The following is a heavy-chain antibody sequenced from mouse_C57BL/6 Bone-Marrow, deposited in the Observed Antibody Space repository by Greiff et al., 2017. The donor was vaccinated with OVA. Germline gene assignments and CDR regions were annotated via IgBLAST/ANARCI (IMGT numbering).Heavy chain of an antibody. V-gene: IGHV1-22*01. D-gene: IGHD1-1*02. CDR2: INPNNGGT. CDR1: GYTFTDYN. CDR3: ARRWFDCTGAMDY. Sequence: EVKLQESGPELVKPGASVKMSCKASGYTFTDYNMHWVKQSHGKSLEWIGYINPNNGGTSYNQKFKGKATLTVNKSSSTAYMELRSLTSEDSAVYYCARRWFDCTGAMDYWGQGTSVTVSS. J-gene: IGHJ4*01.